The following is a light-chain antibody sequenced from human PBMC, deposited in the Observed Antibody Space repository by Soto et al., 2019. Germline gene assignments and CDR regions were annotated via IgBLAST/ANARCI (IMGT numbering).Light chain of an antibody. CDR1: SSDIGRYNY. J-gene: IGLJ3*02. V-gene: IGLV2-14*01. CDR3: SSYTNSDTWV. Sequence: QSALTQPASVSGSPGQSITISCTGSSSDIGRYNYVSWYQHYPGKAPKLIIYEVSNRPSGVSNRFSASKSGNTASLTISGLQAEDETDYYCSSYTNSDTWVFGGGTKLTVL. CDR2: EVS.